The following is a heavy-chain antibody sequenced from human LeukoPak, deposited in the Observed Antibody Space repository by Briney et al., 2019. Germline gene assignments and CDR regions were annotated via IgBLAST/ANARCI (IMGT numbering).Heavy chain of an antibody. CDR1: GFTLSNYY. CDR2: IDSRSNTM. Sequence: QSGGSLRLSCAASGFTLSNYYMNWVRQAPGKGLEWISYIDSRSNTMRYADSVKGRFTVSRDNAKNSLYRQMNSLRAEDTAVYFCARDKASSGWYYFDSWGQGTLVTVSS. V-gene: IGHV3-48*01. D-gene: IGHD6-19*01. J-gene: IGHJ4*02. CDR3: ARDKASSGWYYFDS.